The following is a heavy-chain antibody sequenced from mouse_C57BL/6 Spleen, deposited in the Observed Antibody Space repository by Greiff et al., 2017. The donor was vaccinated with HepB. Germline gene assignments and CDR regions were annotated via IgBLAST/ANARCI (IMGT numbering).Heavy chain of an antibody. V-gene: IGHV1-64*01. CDR1: GYTFTSYW. D-gene: IGHD1-1*01. J-gene: IGHJ3*01. Sequence: VQLQQPGAELVKPGASVKLSCKASGYTFTSYWMHWVKQRPGQGLEWIGMIHPNSGSTNYNEKFKSKATLTVDKSSSTAYMQLSSLTSEDSAVYYGARVGAGSSWFAYWGQGTLVTVSA. CDR3: ARVGAGSSWFAY. CDR2: IHPNSGST.